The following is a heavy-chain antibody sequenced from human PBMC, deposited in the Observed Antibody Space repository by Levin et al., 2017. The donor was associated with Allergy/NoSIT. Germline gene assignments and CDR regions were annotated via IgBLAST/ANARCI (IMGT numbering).Heavy chain of an antibody. CDR2: VSFSGSA. Sequence: KTSETLSLTCSVSGGSMRSGGYYWSWIRQPPGKGLEWIGYVSFSGSAYYNPSLKSRLTISIDTSKNQFSLNLDSVTAADTAVYFCARCYMMRGYEFDPWGQGILATVSS. D-gene: IGHD2-8*01. CDR1: GGSMRSGGYY. J-gene: IGHJ5*02. CDR3: ARCYMMRGYEFDP. V-gene: IGHV4-30-4*02.